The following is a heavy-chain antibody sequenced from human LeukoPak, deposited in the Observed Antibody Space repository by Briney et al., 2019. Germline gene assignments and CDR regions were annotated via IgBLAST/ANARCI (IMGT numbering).Heavy chain of an antibody. Sequence: GASVKVSCKASGYTFTGYYMHWVRQAPGQGLEWMGWINPNSGGTNYAQKFQGRVTMTRDTSISTAYMELSSLRSEDTAVYYCARDHHCSSTSCELRPLGYWGQGTLVTVSS. V-gene: IGHV1-2*02. D-gene: IGHD2-2*01. CDR2: INPNSGGT. CDR3: ARDHHCSSTSCELRPLGY. CDR1: GYTFTGYY. J-gene: IGHJ4*02.